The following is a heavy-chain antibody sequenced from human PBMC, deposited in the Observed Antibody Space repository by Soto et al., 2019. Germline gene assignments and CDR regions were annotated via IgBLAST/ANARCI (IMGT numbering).Heavy chain of an antibody. CDR3: ARHIDYYDSSGYGPWLDP. D-gene: IGHD3-22*01. Sequence: PGESLKISCKGSGYSFTSYWIGWVRQMPGKGLEWMGIIYPGDSDTRYSPSFQGQVTISADKSISTAYLQWSSLKASDTAMYYCARHIDYYDSSGYGPWLDPWGQGTLVTVSS. V-gene: IGHV5-51*01. J-gene: IGHJ5*02. CDR2: IYPGDSDT. CDR1: GYSFTSYW.